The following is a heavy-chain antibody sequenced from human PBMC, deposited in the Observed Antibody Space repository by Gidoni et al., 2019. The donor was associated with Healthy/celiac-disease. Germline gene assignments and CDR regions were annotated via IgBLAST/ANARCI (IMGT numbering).Heavy chain of an antibody. Sequence: EVQLVESGGGLIQPGGSRRLSGAASGFTVSSNYMSWVRQAPGKGLEWVSVISSGGSTYYADSVKGRFTISRDNSKNTLYLQMNSLRAEDTAVYYCARANGYYDSSGSWEDWGQGTLVTVSS. CDR1: GFTVSSNY. CDR3: ARANGYYDSSGSWED. D-gene: IGHD3-22*01. CDR2: ISSGGST. V-gene: IGHV3-53*01. J-gene: IGHJ4*02.